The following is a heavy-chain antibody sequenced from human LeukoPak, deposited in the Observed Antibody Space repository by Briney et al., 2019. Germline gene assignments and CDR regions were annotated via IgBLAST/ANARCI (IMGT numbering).Heavy chain of an antibody. J-gene: IGHJ4*02. Sequence: TSETLSLTCTVSGGSISSYYWSWIRQPPGKGLEWIGYIYYSGSTNYNPSLKSRVTISVDTSKNQFSLKLSSVTAADTAVYYCERGGGRGRLSHVGWGQGTLVTVSS. CDR1: GGSISSYY. CDR3: ERGGGRGRLSHVG. CDR2: IYYSGST. V-gene: IGHV4-59*01. D-gene: IGHD3-16*01.